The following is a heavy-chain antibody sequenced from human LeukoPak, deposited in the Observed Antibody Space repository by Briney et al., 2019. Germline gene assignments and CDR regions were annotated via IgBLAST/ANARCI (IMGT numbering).Heavy chain of an antibody. D-gene: IGHD6-19*01. CDR1: GGSFSGYY. CDR2: INHSGST. Sequence: SETLSLTCAVYGGSFSGYYWSWIRQPPGKGLEWIGEINHSGSTNYNPSLKSRVTISVDTSKNQFSLKLSSVTAADTAVYYCARASRDAIAVAGTGSWFDPWGQGTLVTVSS. CDR3: ARASRDAIAVAGTGSWFDP. J-gene: IGHJ5*02. V-gene: IGHV4-34*01.